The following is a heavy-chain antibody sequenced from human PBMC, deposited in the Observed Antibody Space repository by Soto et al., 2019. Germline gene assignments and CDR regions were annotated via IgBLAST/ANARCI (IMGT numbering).Heavy chain of an antibody. CDR2: ISSSSTTK. Sequence: EVQLVESGGGLVQPGGSLRLSCAASGFTFSSYSMNWVGQAPGKGLEWVSYISSSSTTKYYADSVKGRFTISRDNAKNSLYLQMNILRAQDTAVYYCARDGCSGSNCLNWFDPWGQGTLVTVSS. D-gene: IGHD2-15*01. CDR3: ARDGCSGSNCLNWFDP. J-gene: IGHJ5*02. V-gene: IGHV3-48*01. CDR1: GFTFSSYS.